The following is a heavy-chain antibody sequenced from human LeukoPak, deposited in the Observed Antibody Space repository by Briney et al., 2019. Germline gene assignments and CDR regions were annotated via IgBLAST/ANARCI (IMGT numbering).Heavy chain of an antibody. CDR1: GFTFSSYG. D-gene: IGHD1-26*01. Sequence: PGRSLRLSCAASGFTFSSYGMHWVRQAPGKGLEWVAVIWYDGSNKYYADSVKGRFTISRDNSKNTLYLQMNSLGAEDTAVYYCAKDRGLGIVGATIFDYWGQGTLVTVSS. CDR2: IWYDGSNK. V-gene: IGHV3-33*06. CDR3: AKDRGLGIVGATIFDY. J-gene: IGHJ4*02.